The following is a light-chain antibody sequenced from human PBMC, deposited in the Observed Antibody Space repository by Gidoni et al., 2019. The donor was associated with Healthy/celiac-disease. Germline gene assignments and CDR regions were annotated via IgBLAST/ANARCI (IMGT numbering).Light chain of an antibody. V-gene: IGKV1-39*01. Sequence: DIQMIQSPSSLSASVGDRVTITCRASQSISSYLNWYQQKPGKAPKLLIYAASSLQSGVPSRFSGSGSGTDFTLTISSLQPEDFATYYCQQGYSTMCTFGQGTRLEIK. CDR1: QSISSY. CDR2: AAS. CDR3: QQGYSTMCT. J-gene: IGKJ2*02.